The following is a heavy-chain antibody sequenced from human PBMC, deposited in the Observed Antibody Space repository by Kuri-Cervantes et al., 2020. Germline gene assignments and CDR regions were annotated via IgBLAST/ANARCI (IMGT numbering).Heavy chain of an antibody. CDR1: GASVKSYY. CDR3: ARGYYHMDV. Sequence: SETLSLTCSVSGASVKSYYWSWIRQPPGKGLEWIANIYYTGPTNYNPSLNSRVTASVDTSKNQLSLQLSSVTAADTAVYYCARGYYHMDVWGEGTSVTVSS. CDR2: IYYTGPT. J-gene: IGHJ6*03. V-gene: IGHV4-59*02.